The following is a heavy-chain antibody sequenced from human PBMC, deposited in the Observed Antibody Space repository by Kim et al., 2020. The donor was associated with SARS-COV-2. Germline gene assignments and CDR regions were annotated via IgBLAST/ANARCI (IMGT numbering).Heavy chain of an antibody. CDR1: GYSFTSYW. D-gene: IGHD3-10*01. Sequence: GESLQISCKGSGYSFTSYWIGWVRQMPGKGLEWMGIIYPGDSDTRYSPSFQGQVTISADKSISTAYLQWSSLKASDTAMYYCARHRMATMVRGADYYYGMDVWGQGTTVTVSS. CDR2: IYPGDSDT. CDR3: ARHRMATMVRGADYYYGMDV. J-gene: IGHJ6*02. V-gene: IGHV5-51*01.